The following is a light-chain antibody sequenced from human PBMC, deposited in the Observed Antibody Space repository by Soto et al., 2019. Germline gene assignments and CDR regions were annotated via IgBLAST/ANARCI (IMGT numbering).Light chain of an antibody. V-gene: IGKV3-11*01. CDR1: QRVSRY. CDR2: DAS. CDR3: QQRSNWPPIYT. Sequence: EIVLTQSPATLSLYPGERATLSCRASQRVSRYLAWYQQKPGQAPRLLIYDASNRATGIPARFSGSGSGTDFTLTISSLEPEDFAVYYCQQRSNWPPIYTFGQGTKLEIK. J-gene: IGKJ2*01.